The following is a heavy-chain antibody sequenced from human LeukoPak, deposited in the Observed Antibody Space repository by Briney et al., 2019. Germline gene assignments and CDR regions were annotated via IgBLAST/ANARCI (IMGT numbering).Heavy chain of an antibody. V-gene: IGHV1-18*01. J-gene: IGHJ4*02. Sequence: GASVKVSCKASGYTFTSYGISWVRQAPGQGLEWMGWISAYNGNTNYAQKLQGRVTMTTDTSTSTAYMELRSLRSDDTAVYYCARGGDSPDIVATIGWFFVYWGQGTLVTVSS. D-gene: IGHD5-12*01. CDR2: ISAYNGNT. CDR3: ARGGDSPDIVATIGWFFVY. CDR1: GYTFTSYG.